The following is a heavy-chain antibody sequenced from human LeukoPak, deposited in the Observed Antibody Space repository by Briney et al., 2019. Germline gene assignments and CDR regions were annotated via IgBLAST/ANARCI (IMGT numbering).Heavy chain of an antibody. Sequence: GGSLRLSCAASEFTFSDYYMSWVRQAPGKGLEWVSAFYSGGNTYYTGSVKGRFIISRDSSKNTLYLQMNNLRPEDTAMYYCAKLPSSGWLDYWGQGTLVTVSS. D-gene: IGHD6-19*01. CDR3: AKLPSSGWLDY. CDR2: FYSGGNT. V-gene: IGHV3-53*01. J-gene: IGHJ4*02. CDR1: EFTFSDYY.